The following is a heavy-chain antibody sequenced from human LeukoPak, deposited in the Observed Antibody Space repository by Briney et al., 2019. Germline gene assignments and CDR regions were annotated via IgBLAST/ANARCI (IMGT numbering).Heavy chain of an antibody. J-gene: IGHJ4*02. V-gene: IGHV3-21*01. Sequence: GGSLRLSCAASGFTFISYSMSWVRQAPGKGLEWVSSISSSGSYKYYADSVKGRFTISRDNAKNSLYLQMNSLRVEDTAVYYCARGTYYDIWSGYFNHWGQGTLVTVSS. CDR3: ARGTYYDIWSGYFNH. D-gene: IGHD3-3*01. CDR1: GFTFISYS. CDR2: ISSSGSYK.